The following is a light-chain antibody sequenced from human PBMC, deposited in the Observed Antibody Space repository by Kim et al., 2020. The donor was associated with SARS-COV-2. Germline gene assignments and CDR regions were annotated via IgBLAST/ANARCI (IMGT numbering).Light chain of an antibody. J-gene: IGLJ3*02. CDR2: HVS. V-gene: IGLV2-14*03. Sequence: GQSITISCTATSSDVCGYNYVSWYQQHAGKAPKLMIYHVSNRPLGISNRFSGSKSDNTASLTISGLQAEDEADYYCSSYTSTYTLVFGGGTQLTVL. CDR1: SSDVCGYNY. CDR3: SSYTSTYTLV.